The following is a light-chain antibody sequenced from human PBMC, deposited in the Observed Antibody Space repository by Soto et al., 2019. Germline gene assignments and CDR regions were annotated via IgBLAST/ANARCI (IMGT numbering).Light chain of an antibody. CDR1: QNINSR. J-gene: IGKJ4*01. CDR3: QQLSSYPLT. CDR2: VAS. Sequence: DIQMTQSPSTLPASVGDRVTITCRASQNINSRLAWYQQKPGKAPNLLIYVASSLQSGVPSRFSGGGSGTDFTLTISSLQPEDFATYYCQQLSSYPLTFGGGTKVDIK. V-gene: IGKV1-5*01.